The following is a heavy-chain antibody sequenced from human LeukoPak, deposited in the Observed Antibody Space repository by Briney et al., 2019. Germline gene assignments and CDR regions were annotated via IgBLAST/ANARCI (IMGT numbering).Heavy chain of an antibody. CDR3: VKTFQYSSNWYDY. D-gene: IGHD6-6*01. J-gene: IGHJ5*01. CDR2: INSDGSST. CDR1: GFTFTNYW. V-gene: IGHV3-74*01. Sequence: QSGGSLRLSCAASGFTFTNYWMHWVRQAPGEGLMWVSRINSDGSSTSYADSVKGRFTISRDNAKNTVYLQMNSLRAEDTAVYFCVKTFQYSSNWYDYWGQGTLVTVSS.